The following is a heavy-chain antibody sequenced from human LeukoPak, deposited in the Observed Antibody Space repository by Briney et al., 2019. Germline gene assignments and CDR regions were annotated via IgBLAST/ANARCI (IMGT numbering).Heavy chain of an antibody. Sequence: SETLSLTCAVYGGSFSGYYWSWIRQPPGKGLEWIGEINHSGSTNYNPSLKCRVTISVDTSKNQFSLKLSSVTAADTAVYYCARNLVRGSNTYRSRMDVWGQGTTVAVSS. CDR1: GGSFSGYY. J-gene: IGHJ6*02. D-gene: IGHD3-10*01. CDR3: ARNLVRGSNTYRSRMDV. CDR2: INHSGST. V-gene: IGHV4-34*01.